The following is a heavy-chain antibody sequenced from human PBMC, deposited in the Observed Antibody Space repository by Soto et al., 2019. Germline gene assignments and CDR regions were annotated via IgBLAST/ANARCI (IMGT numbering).Heavy chain of an antibody. CDR2: IYHRGST. CDR3: ARLHPRLHFDH. J-gene: IGHJ4*02. Sequence: SETLSLTCAVSGYSISSSYYLGLIRQSPGKGLEWIGNIYHRGSTYYNPSLRSRVTISVDTSKNQFSLQLRCVTAADTAVYYWARLHPRLHFDHWGQGTVVTVSS. D-gene: IGHD5-12*01. CDR1: GYSISSSYY. V-gene: IGHV4-38-2*01.